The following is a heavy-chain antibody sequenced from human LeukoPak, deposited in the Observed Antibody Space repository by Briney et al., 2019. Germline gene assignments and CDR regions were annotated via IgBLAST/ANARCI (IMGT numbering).Heavy chain of an antibody. Sequence: GGSLRLSCAASGFTFSTYGMHWVRQAPGKGLEWVAVIWYDESKKYYADSVKGRFTISRDNSKNTLYLQMNSLRAEDTAVYYCARTDRNRRGGFDYWGQGTLVTVSS. CDR2: IWYDESKK. CDR3: ARTDRNRRGGFDY. CDR1: GFTFSTYG. D-gene: IGHD2/OR15-2a*01. V-gene: IGHV3-33*08. J-gene: IGHJ4*02.